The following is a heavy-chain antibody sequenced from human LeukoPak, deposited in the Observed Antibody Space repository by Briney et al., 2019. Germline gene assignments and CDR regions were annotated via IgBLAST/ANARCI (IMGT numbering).Heavy chain of an antibody. CDR3: ARLDEVAKKFDY. J-gene: IGHJ4*02. D-gene: IGHD2-15*01. CDR2: IRSKANSYAT. CDR1: GFTFSGSA. V-gene: IGHV3-73*01. Sequence: PGGSLKLSCAASGFTFSGSAMHWVREASGKGREWVGRIRSKANSYATAYAASGRGRFTISRDDSKNTAYLEMNSLKTEDTAVYLCARLDEVAKKFDYWGQGALVTVSS.